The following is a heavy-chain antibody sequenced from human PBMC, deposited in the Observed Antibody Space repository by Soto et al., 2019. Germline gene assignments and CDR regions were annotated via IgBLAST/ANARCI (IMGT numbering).Heavy chain of an antibody. D-gene: IGHD6-13*01. J-gene: IGHJ6*02. CDR3: ARGRYSSSWDPYYYYGMDV. Sequence: SLTCTVSGGSISSYYWSLIRQPPGKGLEWIGYIYYSGSTNYNPSLKSRVTISVDTSKNQFSLKLSSVTAADTAVYYCARGRYSSSWDPYYYYGMDVWGQGTTVTVSS. V-gene: IGHV4-59*01. CDR1: GGSISSYY. CDR2: IYYSGST.